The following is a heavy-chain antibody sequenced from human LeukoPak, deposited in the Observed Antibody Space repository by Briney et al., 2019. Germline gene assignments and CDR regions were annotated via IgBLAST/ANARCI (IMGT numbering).Heavy chain of an antibody. CDR3: ARTWELDAFDI. CDR2: IYTSGSN. V-gene: IGHV4-61*02. J-gene: IGHJ3*02. D-gene: IGHD1-26*01. Sequence: SQTLSLTCTVSGGSISSGSYYWSWIRQPAGKGLEWIGRIYTSGSNNYNPSLKSRVTISGDPSKNPCSLKLSSVTAADTAVYYCARTWELDAFDIWGQGTMVTVSS. CDR1: GGSISSGSYY.